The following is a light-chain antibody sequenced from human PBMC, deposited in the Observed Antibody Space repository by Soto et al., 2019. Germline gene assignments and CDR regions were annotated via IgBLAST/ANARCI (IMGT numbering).Light chain of an antibody. CDR3: QQYNNWPRGT. V-gene: IGKV3-15*01. CDR1: QSISSN. J-gene: IGKJ1*01. CDR2: AAS. Sequence: EIVMTQSPATLSVSPGERATLSCRASQSISSNLAWYQQKPGQAPRLVIYAASTRATGFPARFSGSGAGTEFTLTISSLQSEDFAIYYCQQYNNWPRGTFGQGTKVDIK.